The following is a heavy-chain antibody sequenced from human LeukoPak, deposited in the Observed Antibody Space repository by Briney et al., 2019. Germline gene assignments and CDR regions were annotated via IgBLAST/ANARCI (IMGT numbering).Heavy chain of an antibody. V-gene: IGHV3-11*01. Sequence: GGSLRLSCEASGFTFSDYYMSWIRQAPGKGLEWVSYISSSGSTIYYADSVKGRFTISRDNAKNSLYLQMSSLRAEDTAVYYCARENIDASGDYYTDYGMDVWGQGTTVTVSS. J-gene: IGHJ6*02. CDR2: ISSSGSTI. D-gene: IGHD3-10*01. CDR1: GFTFSDYY. CDR3: ARENIDASGDYYTDYGMDV.